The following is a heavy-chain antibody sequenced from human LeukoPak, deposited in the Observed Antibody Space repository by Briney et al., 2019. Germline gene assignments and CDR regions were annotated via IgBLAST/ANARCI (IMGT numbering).Heavy chain of an antibody. V-gene: IGHV3-23*01. CDR3: AADRHLMVTGIDF. CDR2: ISGSAGTT. J-gene: IGHJ4*02. Sequence: GGSLRLSCAASGFTFSSYAMSWVRQAPGKGLEWVSAISGSAGTTYYADAVKGRFTISRDISKNTLYLQMNSLRVEDTAVYYCAADRHLMVTGIDFWGQGTLVTVSS. CDR1: GFTFSSYA. D-gene: IGHD2-21*02.